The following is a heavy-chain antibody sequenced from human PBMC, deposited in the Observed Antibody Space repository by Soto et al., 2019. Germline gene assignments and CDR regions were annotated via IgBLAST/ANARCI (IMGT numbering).Heavy chain of an antibody. D-gene: IGHD3-3*01. CDR1: GYTFTGYY. J-gene: IGHJ6*02. Sequence: ASVKVSCKASGYTFTGYYMHWVRQAPGQGLEWMGWINPNSGGTNYAQKFQGWVTMTRDTSISTAYMELSRLRSDDTAVYYCARGTPLLRFLEWLFPHYYGMDVWGQGTTVTVSS. CDR2: INPNSGGT. CDR3: ARGTPLLRFLEWLFPHYYGMDV. V-gene: IGHV1-2*04.